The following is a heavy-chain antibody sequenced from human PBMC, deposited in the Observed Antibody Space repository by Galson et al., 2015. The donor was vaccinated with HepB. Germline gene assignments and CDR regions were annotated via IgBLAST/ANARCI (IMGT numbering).Heavy chain of an antibody. V-gene: IGHV3-21*01. CDR2: ISSSSSYI. CDR1: GFTFSSYS. D-gene: IGHD3-22*01. CDR3: ARRGMYYYDSRGYSC. J-gene: IGHJ4*02. Sequence: SLRLSCAASGFTFSSYSMNWVRQAPGKGLEWVSSISSSSSYIYYADSVKGRFTISRDNAKNSLYLQMNSLRAEDTAVYYCARRGMYYYDSRGYSCWGQGTLVTVSS.